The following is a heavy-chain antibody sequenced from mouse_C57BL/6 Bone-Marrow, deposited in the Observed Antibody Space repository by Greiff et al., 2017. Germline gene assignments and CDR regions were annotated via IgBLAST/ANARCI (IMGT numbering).Heavy chain of an antibody. Sequence: EVHLVESGGGLVKPGGSLKLSCAASGFTFSSYAMSWVRQTPEKRLEWVATISDGGSYTYYPDNVKGRFTIARDKAKNNLYLQMSHLKSEDTAMYYCERGYYRSYYYAMDYWGQGTSVTVSS. CDR3: ERGYYRSYYYAMDY. J-gene: IGHJ4*01. D-gene: IGHD2-1*01. CDR1: GFTFSSYA. V-gene: IGHV5-4*01. CDR2: ISDGGSYT.